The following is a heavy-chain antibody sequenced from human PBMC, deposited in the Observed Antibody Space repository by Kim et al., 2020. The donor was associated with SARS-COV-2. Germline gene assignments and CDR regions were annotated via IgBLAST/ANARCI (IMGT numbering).Heavy chain of an antibody. V-gene: IGHV3-9*01. J-gene: IGHJ6*02. CDR1: GFTFGDYA. D-gene: IGHD3-3*01. Sequence: GGSLRLSCAASGFTFGDYAMHWVRQAPGKGLEWVSGISWNSGSIGYADSVKGRFTISRDNAKNSLYLQMNRLRAEDTALYYCAKDSYDFHRPDYYYGMDVWGQGTTVTVSS. CDR3: AKDSYDFHRPDYYYGMDV. CDR2: ISWNSGSI.